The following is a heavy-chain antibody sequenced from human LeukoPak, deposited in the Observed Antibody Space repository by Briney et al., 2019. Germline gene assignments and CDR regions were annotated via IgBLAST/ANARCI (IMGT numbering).Heavy chain of an antibody. CDR3: AKDKGSWIQLFDAFDI. J-gene: IGHJ3*02. D-gene: IGHD5-18*01. V-gene: IGHV3-23*01. CDR2: ITSSGSGGST. CDR1: GFTFSSYA. Sequence: GGSLRLSCAASGFTFSSYAMSWVRQAPGKGLEWVSGITSSGSGGSTYYADSVKGRFTISRDNSKNTLYLQMNSLRAEDTAVYYCAKDKGSWIQLFDAFDIWGQGTMVTVSS.